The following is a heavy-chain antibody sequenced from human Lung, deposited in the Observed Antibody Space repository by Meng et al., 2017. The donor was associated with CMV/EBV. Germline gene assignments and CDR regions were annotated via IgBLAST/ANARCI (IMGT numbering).Heavy chain of an antibody. CDR1: GFRFSSYE. CDR2: ISSSGDTT. V-gene: IGHV3-48*03. D-gene: IGHD3-3*01. Sequence: GESLKISCAASGFRFSSYEINWVRQTPGKGLEWVSYISSSGDTTNYADSVKGRFTISSDNAKNSLYLQMNSLRTEDTAVYYCARESGPMEGNYYYGLDVWGQGTTVTVSS. CDR3: ARESGPMEGNYYYGLDV. J-gene: IGHJ6*02.